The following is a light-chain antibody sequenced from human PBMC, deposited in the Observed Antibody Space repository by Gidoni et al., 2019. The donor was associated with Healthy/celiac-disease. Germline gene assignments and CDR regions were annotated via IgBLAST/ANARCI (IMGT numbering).Light chain of an antibody. CDR1: QGIRND. Sequence: AIQMTQSPSSLSASVGDRVTITCRASQGIRNDLGWYQQQPGKAPKLLIYAALSSQSGVPSRFSGIGSGTDFTLTISSLQPEDFATYYCLQDYNYPWTFGQGTKVEIK. CDR3: LQDYNYPWT. J-gene: IGKJ1*01. V-gene: IGKV1-6*01. CDR2: AAL.